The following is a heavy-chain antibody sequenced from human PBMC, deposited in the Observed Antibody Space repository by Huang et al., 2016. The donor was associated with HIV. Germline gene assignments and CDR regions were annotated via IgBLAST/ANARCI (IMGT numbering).Heavy chain of an antibody. V-gene: IGHV4-39*02. J-gene: IGHJ4*02. Sequence: QLQLQESGPGLVKPSETLSLTCTVSGGSIRSDNYYWGWLRQPPGKGLEWIGSIDYSGSTYYNPSLKRRVTITGDTSKNHFSLRMRSVTAADTAVYYCARLPGSITMIRGVITDPYWGQGTLVTVSS. CDR3: ARLPGSITMIRGVITDPY. CDR1: GGSIRSDNYY. D-gene: IGHD3-10*01. CDR2: IDYSGST.